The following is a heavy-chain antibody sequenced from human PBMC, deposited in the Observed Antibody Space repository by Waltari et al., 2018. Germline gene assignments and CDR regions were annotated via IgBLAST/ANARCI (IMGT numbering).Heavy chain of an antibody. D-gene: IGHD3-10*01. CDR1: GFTFSSYW. Sequence: EVQLVESGGGLVQPGGSLRLSCAASGFTFSSYWMSWVRQAPGKGLEWVANIKQDGSEKYYVDSVKGRFTISRDNAKNSLYLQMNSLRAEDTAVYYCARGRGSGVIPPSAFDIWGQGTMVTVSS. CDR2: IKQDGSEK. CDR3: ARGRGSGVIPPSAFDI. J-gene: IGHJ3*02. V-gene: IGHV3-7*01.